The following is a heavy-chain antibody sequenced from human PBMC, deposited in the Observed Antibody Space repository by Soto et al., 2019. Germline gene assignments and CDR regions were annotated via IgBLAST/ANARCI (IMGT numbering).Heavy chain of an antibody. CDR3: ARPDGATYNFRY. V-gene: IGHV3-23*01. CDR2: ISTTGGST. J-gene: IGHJ4*02. CDR1: GFTFNAYS. D-gene: IGHD1-1*01. Sequence: DGQLLESGGRLVQPGGSLRLSCAASGFTFNAYSLSWVRQAPGKGLEWVSAISTTGGSTYYADSVKGRFTISRDNSQNTLSLQMNSLRADDTAVYYCARPDGATYNFRYWGQGTLVTVSS.